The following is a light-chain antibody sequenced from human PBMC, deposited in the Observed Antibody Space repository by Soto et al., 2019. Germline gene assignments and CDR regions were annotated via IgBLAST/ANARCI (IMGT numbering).Light chain of an antibody. V-gene: IGLV2-14*03. Sequence: QSALTQPASVSGSPGQSITISCTGTSSDVGNYNYVSWFQQHPGKAPKVIIYDVSNRPSGVSDRFSGSKSGNTAALTIAGLQYEDEADYYCNSYTSSSTGVFGGGTKLTVL. CDR3: NSYTSSSTGV. CDR1: SSDVGNYNY. CDR2: DVS. J-gene: IGLJ3*02.